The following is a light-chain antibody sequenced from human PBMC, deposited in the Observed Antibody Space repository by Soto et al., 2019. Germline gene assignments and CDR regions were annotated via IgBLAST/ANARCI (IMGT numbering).Light chain of an antibody. CDR1: QSVSNNY. V-gene: IGKV3-20*01. CDR2: GAS. CDR3: QQYGSSGT. Sequence: EIVLTQSPGTLSLTPGERATLSCRASQSVSNNYLAWYQQKPGQAPRLLIYGASNRATGMPDRFSGSGSGTDFTLTISRLEPEDFAVYYCQQYGSSGTFGQWTKVEIK. J-gene: IGKJ1*01.